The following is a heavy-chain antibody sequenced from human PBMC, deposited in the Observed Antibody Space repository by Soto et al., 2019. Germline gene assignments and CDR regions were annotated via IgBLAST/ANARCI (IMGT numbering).Heavy chain of an antibody. CDR2: IYNSGIT. V-gene: IGHV4-30-4*01. D-gene: IGHD3-3*01. Sequence: QVLLQESGPGLVKSSQTLSLTCTVSGGSISSGDYSWSWVRQSPGKGLEWIGHIYNSGITYYNPSLKRRVVISIDTSRNQFSLRLTSLTAADRAVYFCARGVTVFGLVSRFWFDPWGQGTVVTVSS. CDR1: GGSISSGDYS. J-gene: IGHJ5*02. CDR3: ARGVTVFGLVSRFWFDP.